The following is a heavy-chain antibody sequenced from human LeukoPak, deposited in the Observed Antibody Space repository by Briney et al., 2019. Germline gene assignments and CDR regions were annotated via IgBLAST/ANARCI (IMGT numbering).Heavy chain of an antibody. CDR3: ARGALSLPNYDYVWGSYRYTRENWFDP. Sequence: SETLSLTCTVSGGSISSSSYYWGWIRQPPGKGLEWIGSIYYSGSTYYNPSLKSRVTISVDTSKNQFSLKLSSVTAADTAVYYCARGALSLPNYDYVWGSYRYTRENWFDPWGQGTLVTVSS. D-gene: IGHD3-16*02. V-gene: IGHV4-39*01. J-gene: IGHJ5*02. CDR1: GGSISSSSYY. CDR2: IYYSGST.